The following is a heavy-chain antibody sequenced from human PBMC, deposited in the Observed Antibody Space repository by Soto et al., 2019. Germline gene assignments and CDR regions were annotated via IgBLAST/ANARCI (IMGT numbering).Heavy chain of an antibody. J-gene: IGHJ4*02. V-gene: IGHV4-39*01. CDR2: IYYSGST. CDR1: GGSISSSSYY. CDR3: ARHTPAISISDH. D-gene: IGHD2-15*01. Sequence: QLQLQESGPGLVKPSETLSLTCTVSGGSISSSSYYWGWIRQPPGKGLEWIGSIYYSGSTYYNPSVQSRLTISVDTSKNQFSLTLSSVTAADTAVYYCARHTPAISISDHWGQGTLVTVSS.